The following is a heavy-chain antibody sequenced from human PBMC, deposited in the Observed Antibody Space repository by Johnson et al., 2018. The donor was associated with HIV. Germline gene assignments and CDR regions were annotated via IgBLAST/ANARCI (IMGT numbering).Heavy chain of an antibody. D-gene: IGHD5-24*01. J-gene: IGHJ3*02. CDR2: INSDGSST. CDR1: GFTFSNAW. CDR3: GRRNYRYENDAFDI. V-gene: IGHV3-74*02. Sequence: VQLVESGGGLVQPGVSLRLSCAASGFTFSNAWMSWVRQAPGKGLEWVGRINSDGSSTSYADSVKGRFTISRDNAKNTLYLQMNRLRAEDTAVYYCGRRNYRYENDAFDIWGQGTMVTVSS.